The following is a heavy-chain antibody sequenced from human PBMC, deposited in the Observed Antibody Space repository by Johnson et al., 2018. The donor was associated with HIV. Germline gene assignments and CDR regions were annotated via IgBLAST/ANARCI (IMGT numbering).Heavy chain of an antibody. CDR2: IWYDGSNK. Sequence: QVQLMESGGGLVKPGGSLRLSCAASGFTFSDYYMSWIRQAPGKGLEWVAVIWYDGSNKYYADSVKGRFIISRDNSKNTLYLQMNSLRAEDTAVYYCARVEWELGAFDIWGQGTMVTVSS. D-gene: IGHD1-26*01. J-gene: IGHJ3*02. CDR3: ARVEWELGAFDI. V-gene: IGHV3-33*08. CDR1: GFTFSDYY.